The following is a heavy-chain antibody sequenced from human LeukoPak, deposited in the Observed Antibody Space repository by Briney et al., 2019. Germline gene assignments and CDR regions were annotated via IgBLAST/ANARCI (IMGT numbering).Heavy chain of an antibody. J-gene: IGHJ4*02. CDR1: GFTFSSYA. CDR2: ISGSGGST. Sequence: GGSLRLSCAASGFTFSSYAMSWVRQAPGKGLEWASAISGSGGSTYYADSVKGRFTISRDNSKNTLYLQMNSLRAEDTAVYYCARDLTIAVAGNPIDYWGQGTLVTVSS. CDR3: ARDLTIAVAGNPIDY. D-gene: IGHD6-19*01. V-gene: IGHV3-23*01.